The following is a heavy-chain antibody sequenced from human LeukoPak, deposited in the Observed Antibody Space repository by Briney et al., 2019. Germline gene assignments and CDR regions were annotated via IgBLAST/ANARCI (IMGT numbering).Heavy chain of an antibody. V-gene: IGHV4-59*01. CDR2: IYDSGST. CDR1: GGSISSYY. CDR3: ARSYTYGSTFDS. J-gene: IGHJ4*02. D-gene: IGHD3-10*01. Sequence: PSETLSLTCTVSGGSISSYYWSWIRQPPGKGLEWIGYIYDSGSTNYNPSLKSRVTISVDTSKNQFSLKLSSVTAADTAVYYCARSYTYGSTFDSWGQGALVTVSS.